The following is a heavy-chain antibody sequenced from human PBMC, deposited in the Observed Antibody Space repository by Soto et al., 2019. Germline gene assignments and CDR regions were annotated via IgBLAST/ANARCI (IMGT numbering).Heavy chain of an antibody. CDR1: GGSFSGYY. D-gene: IGHD3-16*01. CDR2: INHSGST. CDR3: ERARRRLGESNTNWFDP. J-gene: IGHJ5*02. Sequence: NPSATLSLTYAVYGGSFSGYYWSWIRQPPGKGLEWIGEINHSGSTNYNPSLKSRVTISVDTSKIQFSLKLSYVTAADMAVYYCERARRRLGESNTNWFDPWGQGTLVTVSS. V-gene: IGHV4-34*01.